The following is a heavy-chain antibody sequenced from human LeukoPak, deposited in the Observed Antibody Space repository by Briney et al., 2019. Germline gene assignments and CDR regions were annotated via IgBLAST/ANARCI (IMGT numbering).Heavy chain of an antibody. CDR1: GFTFSSYA. CDR3: AKDHAIIVVVPAATYFDY. V-gene: IGHV3-23*01. D-gene: IGHD2-2*01. CDR2: ISGSGGST. J-gene: IGHJ4*02. Sequence: GGSLRLSCAASGFTFSSYAMSWVRQAPGKGLEWVSAISGSGGSTYYADSVKGRFTISRDNSKNTLYLQMNSLRAEDTAVYYCAKDHAIIVVVPAATYFDYWGQGTLVTVSS.